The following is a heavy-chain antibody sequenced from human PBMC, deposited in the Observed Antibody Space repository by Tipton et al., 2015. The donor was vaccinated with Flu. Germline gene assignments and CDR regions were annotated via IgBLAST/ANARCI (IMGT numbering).Heavy chain of an antibody. CDR3: ARRDYSNYVSEPKNWFDP. J-gene: IGHJ5*02. V-gene: IGHV4-4*07. CDR2: IYSSGST. D-gene: IGHD4-11*01. Sequence: LRLSCTVSGGSISSFYWSWIRQPAGKGLEWIGRIYSSGSTDYNPSLKSRVTMSADTSKNQFSLKLSSVTAADTAVYHCARRDYSNYVSEPKNWFDPWGQGTLVTVSS. CDR1: GGSISSFY.